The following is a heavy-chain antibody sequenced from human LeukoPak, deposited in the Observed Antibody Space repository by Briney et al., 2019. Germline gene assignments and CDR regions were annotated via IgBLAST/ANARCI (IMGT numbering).Heavy chain of an antibody. J-gene: IGHJ3*02. CDR2: ISASANST. CDR1: GFTFDIYA. D-gene: IGHD2-2*01. Sequence: GGSLTLSCAASGFTFDIYAMTWVRQAPGKGPDWVSGISASANSTYYADSVKGRFIISRDNSKNTLYLQMNSLRVDDMAVYYCARGPSCTSASCYVIGALDIWGLGTTVTVSS. V-gene: IGHV3-23*01. CDR3: ARGPSCTSASCYVIGALDI.